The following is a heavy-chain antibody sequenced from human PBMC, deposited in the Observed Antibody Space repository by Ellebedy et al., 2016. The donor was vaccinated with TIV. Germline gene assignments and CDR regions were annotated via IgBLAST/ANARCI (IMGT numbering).Heavy chain of an antibody. CDR1: GSAFTAYC. CDR2: IKQDGSEK. J-gene: IGHJ4*02. D-gene: IGHD2-21*02. Sequence: GGSLRLXCAVSGSAFTAYCMHWVSQAPGKGLEWVGNIKQDGSEKYYVDSVKGRFTISRDNAKNSLYLQMNSLRAEDTAVYYCARALGGCHCYWGQGTLVTVSS. CDR3: ARALGGCHCY. V-gene: IGHV3-7*01.